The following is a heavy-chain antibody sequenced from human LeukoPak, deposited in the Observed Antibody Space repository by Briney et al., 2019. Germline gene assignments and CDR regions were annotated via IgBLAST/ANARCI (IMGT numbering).Heavy chain of an antibody. D-gene: IGHD6-13*01. CDR2: IIPIFGTA. CDR1: GGTFSSYA. V-gene: IGHV1-69*13. J-gene: IGHJ4*02. Sequence: SVKVSCKASGGTFSSYAISWVRQAPGQGLEWMGGIIPIFGTANYAQKFQGRVTITADESTSTAYMELSSLRSEDTAVYYCARVGSKGYSSSWTGFDYWGQGTLVTVSS. CDR3: ARVGSKGYSSSWTGFDY.